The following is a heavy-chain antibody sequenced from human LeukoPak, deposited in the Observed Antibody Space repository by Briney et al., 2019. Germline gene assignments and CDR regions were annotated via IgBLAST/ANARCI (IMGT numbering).Heavy chain of an antibody. J-gene: IGHJ5*02. CDR3: ARDQGNTAMVKQYNRFDP. V-gene: IGHV4-30-4*08. CDR2: IYYSGST. CDR1: GGSISSGDYY. D-gene: IGHD5-18*01. Sequence: PSQTLSLTCTVSGGSISSGDYYWSWIRQPPGKGLEWIGYIYYSGSTYYNPSLKSRVTISVDTSKNQFSLKLSSVTAADTAVYYCARDQGNTAMVKQYNRFDPWGQGTLVTVSS.